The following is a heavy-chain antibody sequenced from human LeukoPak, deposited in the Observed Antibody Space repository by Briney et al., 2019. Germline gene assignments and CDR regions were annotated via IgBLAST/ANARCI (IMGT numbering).Heavy chain of an antibody. CDR2: IIPIFGTA. J-gene: IGHJ6*02. Sequence: SVKVSCKASGGTFSSYAISWVRQAPGQGLEWMGGIIPIFGTANYAQKFQGRVTITADESTSTAYMELSSLRSEDTAVYYCARPKRGYCSSTSCYALKGYYYGMDVWGQGTTVTVSS. CDR3: ARPKRGYCSSTSCYALKGYYYGMDV. CDR1: GGTFSSYA. V-gene: IGHV1-69*01. D-gene: IGHD2-2*01.